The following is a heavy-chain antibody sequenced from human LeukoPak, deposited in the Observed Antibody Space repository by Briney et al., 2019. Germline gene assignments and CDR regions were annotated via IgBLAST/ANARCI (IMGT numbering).Heavy chain of an antibody. CDR1: GGTFSSYA. D-gene: IGHD3-22*01. Sequence: SVKVSCKASGGTFSSYAISWVRQAPGQGLEWMGRIIPILGIANYAQKFQGRVTITADKSTSTAYMELSSLRPEDTAVYYCARVPLYYYDSSGSWGAFDIWGQGTMVTVSS. J-gene: IGHJ3*02. CDR2: IIPILGIA. V-gene: IGHV1-69*04. CDR3: ARVPLYYYDSSGSWGAFDI.